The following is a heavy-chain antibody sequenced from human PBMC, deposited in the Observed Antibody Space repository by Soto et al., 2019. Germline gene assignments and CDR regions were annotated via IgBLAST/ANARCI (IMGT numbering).Heavy chain of an antibody. Sequence: GGSLRLSCAASGFTFSDYYMSWIRQAPGKGLEWVSYISSSGSTIYYADSVKGRFTISRDNAKNSLYLQMNSLRAEDTAVYYCAREGQDWNYVRNYYYYMDVWGKGTTVTVSS. V-gene: IGHV3-11*01. D-gene: IGHD1-7*01. J-gene: IGHJ6*03. CDR3: AREGQDWNYVRNYYYYMDV. CDR1: GFTFSDYY. CDR2: ISSSGSTI.